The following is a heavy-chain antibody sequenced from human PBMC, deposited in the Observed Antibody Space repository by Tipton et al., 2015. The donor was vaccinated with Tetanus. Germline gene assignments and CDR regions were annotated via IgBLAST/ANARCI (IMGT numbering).Heavy chain of an antibody. CDR2: IHPSGST. Sequence: TLSLTCAVYGGSFSGYYCSWIRQSPGRGLEWIGEIHPSGSTYYSPSFTSRITLSQDTSKNQFSLRLNSVSAADTAVYYCARGAIFGVLTYRAFDIWGQGTMVTVSS. CDR1: GGSFSGYY. J-gene: IGHJ3*02. CDR3: ARGAIFGVLTYRAFDI. V-gene: IGHV4-34*01. D-gene: IGHD3-3*01.